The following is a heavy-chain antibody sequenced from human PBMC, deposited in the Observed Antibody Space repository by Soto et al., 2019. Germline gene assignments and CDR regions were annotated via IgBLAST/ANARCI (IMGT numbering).Heavy chain of an antibody. Sequence: QTLSLTCAISGDSVSSNGAAWNLIRRSPSRGLEWLGRTYYRSKWYNDYAISVKSRIAINPDTSKNQFSLQLNSVTPEDTALYYCARSSGHFDSWGQGTLVTVSS. V-gene: IGHV6-1*01. CDR3: ARSSGHFDS. CDR2: TYYRSKWYN. J-gene: IGHJ4*02. CDR1: GDSVSSNGAA. D-gene: IGHD6-25*01.